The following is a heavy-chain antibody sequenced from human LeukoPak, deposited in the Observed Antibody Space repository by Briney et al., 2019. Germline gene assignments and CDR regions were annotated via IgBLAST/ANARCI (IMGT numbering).Heavy chain of an antibody. D-gene: IGHD4-23*01. V-gene: IGHV3-48*04. CDR2: ISSSSSTI. CDR1: GFTFSSYS. J-gene: IGHJ4*02. Sequence: TGGSLRLSCAASGFTFSSYSMNWVRQAPGKGLEWVSYISSSSSTIYYADSVKGRFTISRDNAKNSLFLQMNSLRVEDTAVYYCARDRGYSSFDYLGQGTLVNGSS. CDR3: ARDRGYSSFDY.